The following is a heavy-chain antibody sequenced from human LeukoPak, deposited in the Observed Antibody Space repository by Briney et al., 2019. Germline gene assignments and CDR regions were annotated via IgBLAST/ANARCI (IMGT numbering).Heavy chain of an antibody. CDR1: GYTFTGYY. V-gene: IGHV1-2*02. CDR2: INPNSGGT. J-gene: IGHJ4*02. CDR3: ARDHLSTPWYYDFWSGYPYFDY. Sequence: GASVKVSCKASGYTFTGYYMHWVRQAPGQGLEWMGWINPNSGGTNYAQKFQGRVTITRDTSISTAYMELSRLRSDDTAVYYCARDHLSTPWYYDFWSGYPYFDYWGQGTLVTVSS. D-gene: IGHD3-3*01.